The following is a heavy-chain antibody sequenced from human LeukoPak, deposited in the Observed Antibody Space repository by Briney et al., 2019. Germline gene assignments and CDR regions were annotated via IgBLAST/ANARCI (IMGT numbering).Heavy chain of an antibody. CDR2: IYSGGST. Sequence: GGSLRLSCAASGFTFSGYAMHWVRQAPGKGLEWVSVIYSGGSTNYADSVKGRFTISRDNSKNTLYLQMNSLRAEDTAVYYCATLSGSYSFGYWGQGTLVTVSS. CDR3: ATLSGSYSFGY. CDR1: GFTFSGYA. V-gene: IGHV3-53*01. J-gene: IGHJ4*02. D-gene: IGHD1-26*01.